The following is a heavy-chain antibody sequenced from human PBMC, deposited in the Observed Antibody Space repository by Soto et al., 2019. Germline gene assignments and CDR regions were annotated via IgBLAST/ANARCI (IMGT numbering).Heavy chain of an antibody. CDR3: ASSLAYCGGDCYRGGIDY. V-gene: IGHV1-69*01. CDR2: IIPIFGTA. D-gene: IGHD2-21*02. J-gene: IGHJ4*02. Sequence: QVQLVQSGAEVKKPGSSVKVSCKASGGTFSSYAISWVRQAPGQGLEWMGGIIPIFGTANYAQKFQGRVTITADESTSTAYMELSSPRSEDTAVYYCASSLAYCGGDCYRGGIDYWGQGTLVTVSS. CDR1: GGTFSSYA.